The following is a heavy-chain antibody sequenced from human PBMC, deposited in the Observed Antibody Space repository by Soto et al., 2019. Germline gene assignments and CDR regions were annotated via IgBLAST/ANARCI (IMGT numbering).Heavy chain of an antibody. CDR1: GGSISSYY. J-gene: IGHJ6*03. CDR3: ARVVRGSSSWRYDRDYYYYMDV. V-gene: IGHV4-59*01. Sequence: SETLSLTCTVSGGSISSYYWSWIRQPPGKGLEWIGYIYYSGSTNYNPSLKSRVTISVGTSKNQFSLKLSSVTAADTAVYYCARVVRGSSSWRYDRDYYYYMDVWGKGTTVTVSS. CDR2: IYYSGST. D-gene: IGHD6-13*01.